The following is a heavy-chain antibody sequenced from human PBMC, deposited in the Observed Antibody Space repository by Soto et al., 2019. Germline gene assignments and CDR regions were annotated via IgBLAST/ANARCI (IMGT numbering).Heavy chain of an antibody. J-gene: IGHJ6*02. CDR3: AKGRRKDIVVVVAASGGMDV. CDR1: GFTFSSFA. CDR2: ISGSGGNT. Sequence: GSLRLSCAASGFTFSSFAMTWVRQAPGKGLQWLSSISGSGGNTYYADSVKGRFTISRDNSKNRLNLQMNTLRAEDTAEYYCAKGRRKDIVVVVAASGGMDVWGQGTTVTVSS. V-gene: IGHV3-23*01. D-gene: IGHD2-15*01.